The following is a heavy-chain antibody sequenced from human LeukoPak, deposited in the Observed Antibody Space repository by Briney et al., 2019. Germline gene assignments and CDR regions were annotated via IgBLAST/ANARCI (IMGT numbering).Heavy chain of an antibody. CDR3: ARDPSPYYYDSSGYYSYYFDY. V-gene: IGHV1-69*05. J-gene: IGHJ4*02. CDR2: IIPIFGTA. CDR1: GDTFSSYA. Sequence: SVQVSCKAAGDTFSSYAISWVRQAPGQGLEWMGRIIPIFGTANYAQKFQGRVTITTDESTSTAYMELSSLRSEDTAVYYCARDPSPYYYDSSGYYSYYFDYWGQGTLVTVSS. D-gene: IGHD3-22*01.